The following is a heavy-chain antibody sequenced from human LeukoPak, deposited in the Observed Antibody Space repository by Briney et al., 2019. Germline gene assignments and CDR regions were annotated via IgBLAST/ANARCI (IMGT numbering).Heavy chain of an antibody. D-gene: IGHD1-26*01. CDR3: ARDLSVGAKPNLGFDY. CDR2: ISSSSTYI. J-gene: IGHJ4*02. Sequence: GGSLRLSCAASGFTFSSYNMNWVRQAPGKGLEWVSSISSSSTYIYYADSMKGRFTLSRDNAKNPLYLQMNSLRAEDTAIYYCARDLSVGAKPNLGFDYWGQGTLVTVSS. CDR1: GFTFSSYN. V-gene: IGHV3-21*01.